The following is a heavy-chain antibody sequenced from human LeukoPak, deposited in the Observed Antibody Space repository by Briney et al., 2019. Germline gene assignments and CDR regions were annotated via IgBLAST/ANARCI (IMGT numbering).Heavy chain of an antibody. Sequence: GGSLRLSCAASGFTFSSYAMHWVRQAPGKGLEWVAVISYDGSNKYYADSVKGRFTISRDNSKNTLYLQMNSLRAEDTAVYYCARDLIIEYALDYWGQGTLVTVSS. D-gene: IGHD2-2*01. CDR2: ISYDGSNK. CDR3: ARDLIIEYALDY. V-gene: IGHV3-30*04. J-gene: IGHJ4*02. CDR1: GFTFSSYA.